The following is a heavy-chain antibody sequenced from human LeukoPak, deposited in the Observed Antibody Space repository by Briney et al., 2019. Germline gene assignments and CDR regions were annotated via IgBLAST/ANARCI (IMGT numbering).Heavy chain of an antibody. CDR3: ANWIAARLSYFDY. Sequence: GGSLRLSCAASGFTFSSYAMSWVRQAPGKGLEWVSAISGSGGSTYYADSVKGRFTISRDNSKNTLYLQMNSLRAEDTAVYDCANWIAARLSYFDYWGQGTLVTVSS. CDR2: ISGSGGST. J-gene: IGHJ4*02. D-gene: IGHD6-6*01. CDR1: GFTFSSYA. V-gene: IGHV3-23*01.